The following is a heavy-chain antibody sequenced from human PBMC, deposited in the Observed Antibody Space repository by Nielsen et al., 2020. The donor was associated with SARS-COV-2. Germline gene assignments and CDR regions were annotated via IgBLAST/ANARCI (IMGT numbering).Heavy chain of an antibody. D-gene: IGHD4-17*01. V-gene: IGHV1-18*01. J-gene: IGHJ6*02. CDR2: IRAYNDNT. CDR1: GYTFTSYG. Sequence: ASVQVSCKASGYTFTSYGMSWVRQAPAQGLEWMGWIRAYNDNTVYAQKLQGRVTMTTDTSTSTAYMELRSLRSDDTAVYFCAREAGTKYYYGMDVWGQGTTVTVSS. CDR3: AREAGTKYYYGMDV.